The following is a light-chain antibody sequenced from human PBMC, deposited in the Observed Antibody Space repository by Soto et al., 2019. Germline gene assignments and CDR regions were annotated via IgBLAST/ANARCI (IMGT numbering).Light chain of an antibody. CDR1: QFVSSN. Sequence: EIVLTQSPGTLSVSPGERATLSCRASQFVSSNLAWYQQKPGQAPRLLIYGASTRATGIPARFSGSGSGTEFTLTISNLQSEDFAVYFCQQYHNWPPITFGQGTRLEF. CDR3: QQYHNWPPIT. CDR2: GAS. V-gene: IGKV3D-15*01. J-gene: IGKJ5*01.